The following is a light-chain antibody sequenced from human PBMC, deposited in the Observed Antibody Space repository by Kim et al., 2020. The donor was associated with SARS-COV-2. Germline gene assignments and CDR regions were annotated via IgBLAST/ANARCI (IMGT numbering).Light chain of an antibody. J-gene: IGLJ2*01. CDR2: EDD. CDR1: RCSIDDNY. Sequence: PGKTGTLACTRSRCSIDDNYVQWYQQRPGGVPTTVIYEDDQRPSGVSDRFSGSIDHSSNSASLTISGLRTEDEADYYCQSYNRDNVLFGGGTQLTVL. CDR3: QSYNRDNVL. V-gene: IGLV6-57*03.